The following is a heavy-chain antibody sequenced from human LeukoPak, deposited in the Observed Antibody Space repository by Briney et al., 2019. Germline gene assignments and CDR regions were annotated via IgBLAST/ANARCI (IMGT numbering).Heavy chain of an antibody. Sequence: GGSLRLSCAASGFTFSSYAMSWVRRAPGKGLEWVSAISGSGGSTYYADSVKGRFTISRDNSKNTLYLQMNSLRAEDTAVYYCAKDRVYSSSWCRFDYWGQGTLVTVSS. CDR2: ISGSGGST. CDR1: GFTFSSYA. J-gene: IGHJ4*02. CDR3: AKDRVYSSSWCRFDY. D-gene: IGHD6-13*01. V-gene: IGHV3-23*01.